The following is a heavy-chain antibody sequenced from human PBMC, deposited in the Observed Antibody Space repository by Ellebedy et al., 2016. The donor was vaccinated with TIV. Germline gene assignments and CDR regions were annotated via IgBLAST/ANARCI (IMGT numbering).Heavy chain of an antibody. CDR2: IYYSGST. V-gene: IGHV4-59*08. D-gene: IGHD5-24*01. J-gene: IGHJ4*02. CDR1: GGSISSYY. Sequence: MPSETLSLTCTVSGGSISSYYWSWIRQPPGKGLEWIGYIYYSGSTNYNPSLKSRVTISVDTSKNQFSLKLSSVTAADTAVYYCARQLRDGYKYFDYWGQGTLVTVSS. CDR3: ARQLRDGYKYFDY.